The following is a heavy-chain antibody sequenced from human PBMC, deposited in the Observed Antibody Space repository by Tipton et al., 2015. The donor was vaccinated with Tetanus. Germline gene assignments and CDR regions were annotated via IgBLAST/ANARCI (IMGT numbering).Heavy chain of an antibody. V-gene: IGHV4-39*01. CDR2: IYYSGST. CDR1: GGSISSSSYY. Sequence: TLSLTCTVSGGSISSSSYYWGWIRQPPGKGLEWIGSIYYSGSTYYNPSLKSRVTISVDTSKNQFSLKLSSVTAADPAVYYFARGDYGDYGGYFDYWGQGTLVTVSS. J-gene: IGHJ4*02. D-gene: IGHD4-17*01. CDR3: ARGDYGDYGGYFDY.